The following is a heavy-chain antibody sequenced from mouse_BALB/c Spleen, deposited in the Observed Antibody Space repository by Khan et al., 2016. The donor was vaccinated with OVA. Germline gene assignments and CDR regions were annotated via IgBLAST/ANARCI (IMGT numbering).Heavy chain of an antibody. D-gene: IGHD1-1*01. J-gene: IGHJ4*01. Sequence: VQLQQSGAEPVKPGASVKLSCTPSGFNIKDTYIHWIMQRPEQGLEWIGRIDPANGNTQYDPKFQHQATMTADTSSNTAYLRLSSLASEDTAVYYCARPFYYYDALDCWGRGTSVTVSS. CDR2: IDPANGNT. V-gene: IGHV14-3*02. CDR1: GFNIKDTY. CDR3: ARPFYYYDALDC.